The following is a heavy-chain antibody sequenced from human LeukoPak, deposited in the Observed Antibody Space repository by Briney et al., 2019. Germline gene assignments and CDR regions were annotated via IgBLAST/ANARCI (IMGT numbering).Heavy chain of an antibody. CDR3: ARDNYYDFWSGYYSSYYYGMDV. V-gene: IGHV3-21*01. CDR2: ISSSSSYI. CDR1: GFTFSNSW. J-gene: IGHJ6*02. Sequence: GGSLRLSCTTSGFTFSNSWMSWVRQAPGKGLEWVSSISSSSSYIYYADSVKGRFTIPRDNAKNSLYLQMNSLRAEDTAVYYCARDNYYDFWSGYYSSYYYGMDVWGQGTTVTVSS. D-gene: IGHD3-3*01.